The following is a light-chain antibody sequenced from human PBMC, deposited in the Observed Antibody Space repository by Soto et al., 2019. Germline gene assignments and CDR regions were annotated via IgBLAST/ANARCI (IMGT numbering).Light chain of an antibody. CDR1: QSVSSN. Sequence: EIVMTQSPATLSVSPGERATLSCRASQSVSSNLAWYQQKPGQAPRHLIYGASTRATGIPARFSGTGSGTDFTLTVSSLQSEDFAVYYCQQYDNWPQTFVQGTKVDIK. CDR3: QQYDNWPQT. CDR2: GAS. J-gene: IGKJ1*01. V-gene: IGKV3-15*01.